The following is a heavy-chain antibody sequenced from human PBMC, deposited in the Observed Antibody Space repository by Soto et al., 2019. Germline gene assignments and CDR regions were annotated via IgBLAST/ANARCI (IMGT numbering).Heavy chain of an antibody. J-gene: IGHJ4*02. V-gene: IGHV3-30*18. CDR3: AKAHYYDSSGYLFDY. D-gene: IGHD3-22*01. CDR1: GFTFSSYG. CDR2: ISYDGSNK. Sequence: QVQLVESGGGVVQPGRSLRLSCAASGFTFSSYGMHWVRQAPGKGLEWVAVISYDGSNKYYADSVKGRFTISRDNSKNTLHLQMNSLRAEDTAVYYCAKAHYYDSSGYLFDYWGQGTLVTVSS.